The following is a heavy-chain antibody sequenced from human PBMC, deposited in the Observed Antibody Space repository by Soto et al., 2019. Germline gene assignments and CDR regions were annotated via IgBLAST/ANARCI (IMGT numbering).Heavy chain of an antibody. V-gene: IGHV4-59*01. CDR3: ARGESSGWYYLDY. CDR1: GGSISSYY. D-gene: IGHD6-19*01. CDR2: IYYSGST. J-gene: IGHJ4*02. Sequence: PSETLSLTCTVSGGSISSYYWSWIRQPPGKGLEWIGYIYYSGSTNYNPSLKSRVTISVDTSKNQFSLKLSSVTAADTAVYYCARGESSGWYYLDYWGQGTLVTVSS.